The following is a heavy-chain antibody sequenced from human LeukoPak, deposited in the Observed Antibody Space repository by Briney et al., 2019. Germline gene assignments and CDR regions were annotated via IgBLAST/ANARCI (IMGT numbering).Heavy chain of an antibody. D-gene: IGHD3-9*01. J-gene: IGHJ3*02. CDR3: SAYDSAGDFAAFCI. CDR1: AFTFSSFW. CDR2: IKQDGTEK. Sequence: GGSLRLSCAASAFTFSSFWMSWVRQAPGKGREWVANIKQDGTEKYHVDSVKGTLTISRRNSKNSMYLKMHSLRATAPSLYYCSAYDSAGDFAAFCIWGQGIMVSV. V-gene: IGHV3-7*01.